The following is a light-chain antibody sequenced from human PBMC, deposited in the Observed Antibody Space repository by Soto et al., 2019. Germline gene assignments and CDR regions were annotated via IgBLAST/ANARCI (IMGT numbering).Light chain of an antibody. CDR2: EVS. Sequence: QSALTQPASVSGSPGQSITISCTGTSSDVGGYNYVSWYQQHPGKATKLMIYEVSNRPSGVSNRFSGSKSGNTASLTISGLQAEDEADYYCSSYTSSSIDDVCRPGTKVTVL. J-gene: IGLJ1*01. CDR1: SSDVGGYNY. V-gene: IGLV2-14*01. CDR3: SSYTSSSIDDV.